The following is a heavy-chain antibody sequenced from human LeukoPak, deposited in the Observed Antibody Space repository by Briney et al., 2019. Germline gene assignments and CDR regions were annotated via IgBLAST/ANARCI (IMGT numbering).Heavy chain of an antibody. D-gene: IGHD2-21*02. CDR3: ARGQSFGGAYCGGDCYNKNYFDY. Sequence: SETLSLTCAVHGGSFSGYYWSWIRQPPGKGLEWIGEINHSGSTNYNPSLKSRVTISVDTSKNQFSLKLSSVTAADTAVYYCARGQSFGGAYCGGDCYNKNYFDYWGQGTLVTVSP. CDR2: INHSGST. V-gene: IGHV4-34*01. CDR1: GGSFSGYY. J-gene: IGHJ4*02.